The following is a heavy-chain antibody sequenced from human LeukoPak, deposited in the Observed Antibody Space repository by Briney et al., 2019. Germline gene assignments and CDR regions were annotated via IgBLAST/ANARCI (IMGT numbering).Heavy chain of an antibody. V-gene: IGHV3-66*04. J-gene: IGHJ4*02. CDR3: ARLHYDVLTGPFDY. CDR2: IYSGGAT. CDR1: GITVSTNY. D-gene: IGHD3-9*01. Sequence: PGGSLRLSCAASGITVSTNYMSWVRQAPGKGLEWVSIIYSGGATFYADPVKGRFTISRENSKNTLWLQMNSLRAEDTAVYYCARLHYDVLTGPFDYWGRGTLVTVSS.